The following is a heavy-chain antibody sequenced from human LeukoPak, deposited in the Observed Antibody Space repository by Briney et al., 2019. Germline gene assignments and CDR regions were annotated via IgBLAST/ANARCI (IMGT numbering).Heavy chain of an antibody. CDR2: ISGTGERT. J-gene: IGHJ4*02. V-gene: IGHV3-23*01. CDR3: AREPGTTLLTRLYL. D-gene: IGHD3-10*01. Sequence: GESLRLSCAASGFTFSSYALSWVRQAPGKGLEWDSGISGTGERTSYADSVKGRFAISRDNSQNTLYLQMDSLRAEDTAVYYCAREPGTTLLTRLYLWGQGTLVTVSS. CDR1: GFTFSSYA.